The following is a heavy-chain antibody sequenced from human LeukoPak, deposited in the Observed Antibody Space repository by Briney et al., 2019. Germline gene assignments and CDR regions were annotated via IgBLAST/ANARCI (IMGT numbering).Heavy chain of an antibody. CDR2: ISSGSSTI. D-gene: IGHD3-10*01. CDR1: GFTFSDYY. J-gene: IGHJ5*02. CDR3: ARQGSGSYRQYNWFDP. V-gene: IGHV3-11*04. Sequence: GGSLRLSCAASGFTFSDYYMSWIRQAPGKGLEWVSYISSGSSTIYYADSVKGRFTISRDNAKNSLYLQMNSLRAEDTAVYYCARQGSGSYRQYNWFDPWGQGTLVTVSS.